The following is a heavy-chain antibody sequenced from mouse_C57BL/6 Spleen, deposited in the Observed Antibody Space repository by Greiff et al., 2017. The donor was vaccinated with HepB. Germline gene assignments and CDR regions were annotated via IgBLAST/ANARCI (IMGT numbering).Heavy chain of an antibody. CDR3: TRYARIYSLFAY. Sequence: SGAELVRPGASVTLSCKASGYTFTDYEMHWVKQTPVHGLEWIGAIDPETGGTAYNQKFKGKAILTADKSSSTAYMELRSLTSEDSAVYYCTRYARIYSLFAYWGQGTLVTVSA. V-gene: IGHV1-15*01. CDR1: GYTFTDYE. D-gene: IGHD2-3*01. J-gene: IGHJ3*01. CDR2: IDPETGGT.